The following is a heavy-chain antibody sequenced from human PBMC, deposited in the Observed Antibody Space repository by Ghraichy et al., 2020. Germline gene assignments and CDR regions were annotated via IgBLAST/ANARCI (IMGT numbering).Heavy chain of an antibody. CDR2: ISYDGSNK. CDR1: GFTFSSYG. V-gene: IGHV3-30*18. D-gene: IGHD6-13*01. Sequence: GGSLRLSCAASGFTFSSYGMHWVRQAPGKGLEWVSVISYDGSNKYYADSVKGRFTISRDNSKNTLYLQMNSLRAEDTAVYYCAKDLDDGGSWPSLGYWGQGNLVTVTS. J-gene: IGHJ4*02. CDR3: AKDLDDGGSWPSLGY.